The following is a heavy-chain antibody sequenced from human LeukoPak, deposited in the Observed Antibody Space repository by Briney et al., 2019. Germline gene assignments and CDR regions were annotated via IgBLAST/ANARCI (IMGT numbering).Heavy chain of an antibody. J-gene: IGHJ4*02. CDR1: GLTFSNYV. Sequence: PGGSLKLSCAASGLTFSNYVMQWVRQAPGKGLEWVALIAHDGSNKYYVDSVKGRFTISRDNAKNSLYLQMNSLSGEDTAVYFCARPSFTSGSYFDHWGQGTLVTVSS. D-gene: IGHD3-22*01. CDR2: IAHDGSNK. V-gene: IGHV3-30*03. CDR3: ARPSFTSGSYFDH.